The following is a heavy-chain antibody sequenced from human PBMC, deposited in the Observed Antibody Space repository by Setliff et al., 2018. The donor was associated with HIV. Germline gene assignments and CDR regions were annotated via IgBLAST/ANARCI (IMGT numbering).Heavy chain of an antibody. CDR2: IFHSGST. CDR3: ARIPQLLDYAMDV. V-gene: IGHV4-30-2*01. CDR1: GGSISSGGYS. J-gene: IGHJ6*02. Sequence: SETLSLTCAVSGGSISSGGYSWSWIRQPPGKGLEWIGYIFHSGSTYYNPSLKSRVTISVDRSKNQFSPNVTSVTAADTAVYYCARIPQLLDYAMDVWGQGTTVTVSS. D-gene: IGHD2-2*01.